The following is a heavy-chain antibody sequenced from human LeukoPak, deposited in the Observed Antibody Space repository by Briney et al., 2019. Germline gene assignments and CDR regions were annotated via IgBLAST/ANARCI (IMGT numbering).Heavy chain of an antibody. CDR3: AKDSTIYDAFDI. CDR2: ISGDGGTT. V-gene: IGHV3-23*01. D-gene: IGHD5/OR15-5a*01. CDR1: GFPFSNYA. J-gene: IGHJ3*02. Sequence: GGSLRLSCVASGFPFSNYAMSWVRQAPGKGLECVSVISGDGGTTYYADFVKGRFTISRDNSKNTLYLQMNSLRAEDTAVYYCAKDSTIYDAFDIWGQGTMVTVSS.